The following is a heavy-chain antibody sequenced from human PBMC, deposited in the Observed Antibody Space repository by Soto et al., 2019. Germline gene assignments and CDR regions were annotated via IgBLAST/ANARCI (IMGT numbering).Heavy chain of an antibody. CDR2: ISSSSSYT. CDR1: GFTFIDYY. V-gene: IGHV3-11*05. D-gene: IGHD5-12*01. CDR3: ARDHHRYSGYDYVDY. Sequence: PGGSLRLSCAASGFTFIDYYMSWIRQAPGKGLEGVSYISSSSSYTNYADSVKGRFTISRDNAKNSLYLQMNSLRAEDTAVYYCARDHHRYSGYDYVDYWGQGT. J-gene: IGHJ4*02.